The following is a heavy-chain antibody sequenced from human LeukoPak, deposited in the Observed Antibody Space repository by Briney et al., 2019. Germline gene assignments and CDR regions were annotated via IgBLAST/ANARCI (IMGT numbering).Heavy chain of an antibody. CDR3: AREVDYYDSSGYVFSFRYFDY. CDR1: GYTFTSYG. D-gene: IGHD3-22*01. Sequence: GASVKVSCKASGYTFTSYGISWVRQAPGQGLEWMGWISAYNGNTNYAQKLQGRVTMTTDTSTSTAYMELRSLRSDDTAVYYCAREVDYYDSSGYVFSFRYFDYWGQGTLVTVSS. CDR2: ISAYNGNT. V-gene: IGHV1-18*01. J-gene: IGHJ4*02.